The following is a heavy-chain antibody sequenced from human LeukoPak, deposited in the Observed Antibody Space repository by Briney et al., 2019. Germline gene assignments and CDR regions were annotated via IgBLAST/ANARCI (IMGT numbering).Heavy chain of an antibody. CDR3: ARGPAANWVY. V-gene: IGHV1-69*01. CDR1: GGTFSSYA. D-gene: IGHD7-27*01. Sequence: GATVKISCKASGGTFSSYAISWVRQAPGQGLEWMGGIIPIFGTANYAQKFQGRVTITADESTSTAYMELSSLRSEDTAVYYCARGPAANWVYWGQGTLVTVSS. CDR2: IIPIFGTA. J-gene: IGHJ4*02.